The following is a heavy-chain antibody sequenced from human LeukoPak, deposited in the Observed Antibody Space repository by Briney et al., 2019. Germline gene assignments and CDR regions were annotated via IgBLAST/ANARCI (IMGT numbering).Heavy chain of an antibody. V-gene: IGHV4-39*01. CDR1: GASISDSDDY. CDR3: ARRRAGIAGPFDY. J-gene: IGHJ4*02. D-gene: IGHD6-13*01. Sequence: SETLSLTCGVSGASISDSDDYWGWIRQPPGKGLEWMGNVFYSGTTYKNPSLQSRLTIAVDTSKNQFSLKLTSVTATDTAVYFCARRRAGIAGPFDYWGQGILVAVSS. CDR2: VFYSGTT.